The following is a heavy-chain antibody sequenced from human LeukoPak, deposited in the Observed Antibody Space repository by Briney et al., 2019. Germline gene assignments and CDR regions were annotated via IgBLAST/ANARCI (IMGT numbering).Heavy chain of an antibody. CDR2: IYYSGST. CDR1: GGSIRGYY. J-gene: IGHJ5*02. CDR3: ARVGGRFS. Sequence: SETLSLTCTVSGGSIRGYYWNWIRQPPGKGLEWIGYIYYSGSTNYNPSLKSRVTISVDTSKNQFSLKLSSVTAADTAVYYCARVGGRFSWGQGTLVTVSS. V-gene: IGHV4-59*01. D-gene: IGHD3-3*01.